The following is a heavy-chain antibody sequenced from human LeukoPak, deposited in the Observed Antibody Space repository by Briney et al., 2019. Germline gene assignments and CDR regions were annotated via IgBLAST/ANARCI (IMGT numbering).Heavy chain of an antibody. CDR2: IYSGGST. V-gene: IGHV3-66*01. Sequence: PGGSLRLSCAASGXTVSSNYMSWVRQAPGKGLEWVSVIYSGGSTYYADSVKGRFTISRDNSKNTLYLQMNSLRAEDTAVYYCARDALTYFMDVWGQGTTVTVSS. J-gene: IGHJ6*02. CDR1: GXTVSSNY. CDR3: ARDALTYFMDV. D-gene: IGHD3-16*01.